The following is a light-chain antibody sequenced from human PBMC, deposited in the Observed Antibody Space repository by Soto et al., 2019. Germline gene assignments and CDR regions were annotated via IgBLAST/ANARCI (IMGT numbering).Light chain of an antibody. V-gene: IGKV3-15*01. CDR1: QSVSSN. J-gene: IGKJ4*01. CDR2: GAS. CDR3: QQRRNWPPLT. Sequence: EIIMTQSPATLSVSPVETATLSCRASQSVSSNLAWYQQTPGQAPRLLISGASRRATGIPARFSGSGSGTDFTLTITSLAPEDFAVYYCQQRRNWPPLTFGGGPRWTS.